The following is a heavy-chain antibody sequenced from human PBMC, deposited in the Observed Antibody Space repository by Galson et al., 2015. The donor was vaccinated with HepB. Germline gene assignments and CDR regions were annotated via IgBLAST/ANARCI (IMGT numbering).Heavy chain of an antibody. CDR3: VRLGNPLWFGQF. J-gene: IGHJ4*02. Sequence: QSGAEVKKPGESLRISCEISGYYFINYWISWVRQKPGKGLEWMGRIDPSDSYTDYSPSFQGRVTISVDKSISTAYLQWRSLKASDTAMYSCVRLGNPLWFGQFWGQGSLVTVAS. V-gene: IGHV5-10-1*01. D-gene: IGHD3-10*01. CDR1: GYYFINYW. CDR2: IDPSDSYT.